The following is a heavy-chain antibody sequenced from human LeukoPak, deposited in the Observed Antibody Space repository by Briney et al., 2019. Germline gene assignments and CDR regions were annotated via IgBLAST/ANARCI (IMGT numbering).Heavy chain of an antibody. Sequence: PGGSLRLSCAASGFTFSSYAMHWVRQAPGKGLEWVAVISYDGSNKYYADSVKGRFTISRDNSKNTLYLQMNSLRAEDTAVYYCARSRPQMATTLRNYYYGMDVWGQGTTVTVSS. V-gene: IGHV3-30-3*01. D-gene: IGHD5-24*01. CDR1: GFTFSSYA. CDR3: ARSRPQMATTLRNYYYGMDV. J-gene: IGHJ6*02. CDR2: ISYDGSNK.